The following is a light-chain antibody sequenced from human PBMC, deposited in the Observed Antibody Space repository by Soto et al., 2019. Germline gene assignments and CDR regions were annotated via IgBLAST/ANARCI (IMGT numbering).Light chain of an antibody. Sequence: QSVLTQPASVSGSPGQSITISCTGTSSDVGGYNYVSWYQQHPGKAPKLMIYEVSNRPSGVSNRFSGSKSGNTASLTISGLQAEDEADYYGSSYTSSSTNVVGTGTKVTVL. CDR2: EVS. CDR1: SSDVGGYNY. V-gene: IGLV2-14*01. CDR3: SSYTSSSTNV. J-gene: IGLJ1*01.